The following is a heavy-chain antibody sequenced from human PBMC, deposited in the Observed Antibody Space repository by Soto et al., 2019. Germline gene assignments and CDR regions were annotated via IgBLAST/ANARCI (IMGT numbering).Heavy chain of an antibody. V-gene: IGHV3-30*03. CDR1: GFTISNYG. CDR2: LSHDGGAT. D-gene: IGHD6-19*01. Sequence: QVQLVESGGGVVQPGRSLRLSCAASGFTISNYGIHWVRQAPGKGLEWVAMLSHDGGATYYGDSVRGRFTVSRDESKNTLYVEMNSLRPEDTAIYYCARDWGSSGWYNWFDPWGQGTRVTVSS. J-gene: IGHJ5*02. CDR3: ARDWGSSGWYNWFDP.